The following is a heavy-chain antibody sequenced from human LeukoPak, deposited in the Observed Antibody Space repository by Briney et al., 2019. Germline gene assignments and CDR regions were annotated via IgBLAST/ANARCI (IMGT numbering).Heavy chain of an antibody. J-gene: IGHJ1*01. CDR2: ISSSGSTI. CDR1: GFIFSSYS. Sequence: GGSLRLSCAASGFIFSSYSMNWVRQAPGKGLEWVSYISSSGSTIYYADSVKGRFTISRDNAKNSLYLQMNSLRAEDTAVYYCARDGGSGSYYMGYFQHWGQGTLVTVSS. V-gene: IGHV3-48*04. CDR3: ARDGGSGSYYMGYFQH. D-gene: IGHD3-10*01.